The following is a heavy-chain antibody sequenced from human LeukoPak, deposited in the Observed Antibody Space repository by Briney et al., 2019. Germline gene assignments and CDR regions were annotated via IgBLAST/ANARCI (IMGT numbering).Heavy chain of an antibody. V-gene: IGHV3-74*01. CDR2: IDTDGKTT. CDR3: VRDKDGYNF. J-gene: IGHJ4*02. D-gene: IGHD5-24*01. Sequence: GGSLGLSCAASGFTFNTYVMHWVRQAPGKGLVWVARIDTDGKTTTYADSVKGRFTISRDNAKNMLYVQMNSLRAEDTAVYYCVRDKDGYNFWGQGTMDSVSS. CDR1: GFTFNTYV.